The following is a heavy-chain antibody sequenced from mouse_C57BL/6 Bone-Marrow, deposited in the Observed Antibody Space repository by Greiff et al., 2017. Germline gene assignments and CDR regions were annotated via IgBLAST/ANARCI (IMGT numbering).Heavy chain of an antibody. Sequence: QVQLKESGAELMKPGASVKLSCKATGYTFTGYWIEWVKQRPGHGLEWIGEILPGSGSTNYNEKFKGKATFTADTSSNTAYMQLSSLTTEDSAIYYCLYASSYGYYWYFDVWGTGTTVTVSS. J-gene: IGHJ1*03. CDR2: ILPGSGST. CDR3: LYASSYGYYWYFDV. CDR1: GYTFTGYW. V-gene: IGHV1-9*01. D-gene: IGHD1-1*01.